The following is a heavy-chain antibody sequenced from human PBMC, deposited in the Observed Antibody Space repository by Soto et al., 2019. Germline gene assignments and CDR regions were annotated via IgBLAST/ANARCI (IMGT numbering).Heavy chain of an antibody. CDR3: ARDPARITMVRGVINPFDY. V-gene: IGHV1-18*01. J-gene: IGHJ4*02. D-gene: IGHD3-10*01. CDR2: ISAYYGNT. Sequence: ASVKVSCKASGYTFTSYGISWVRQAPGQGLEWMGWISAYYGNTNYAQKLQGRVTMTTDTSTSTAYMELRSLRSDDTAVYYCARDPARITMVRGVINPFDYWGQGTLVTVSS. CDR1: GYTFTSYG.